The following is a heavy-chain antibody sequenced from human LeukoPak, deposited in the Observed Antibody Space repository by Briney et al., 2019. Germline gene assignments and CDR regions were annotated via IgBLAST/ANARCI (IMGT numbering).Heavy chain of an antibody. CDR1: GFTFFDYG. CDR2: ISGGST. J-gene: IGHJ3*02. Sequence: GGSLRLSCAASGFTFFDYGMTWVRQAPGKGLDWVSSISGGSTYYADSVTGRFTISRDNSKNTVYLQMNSLRAGDTAIYHCAKGKYFDWSYAFEIWGQGTMITVSS. CDR3: AKGKYFDWSYAFEI. V-gene: IGHV3-23*01. D-gene: IGHD3-9*01.